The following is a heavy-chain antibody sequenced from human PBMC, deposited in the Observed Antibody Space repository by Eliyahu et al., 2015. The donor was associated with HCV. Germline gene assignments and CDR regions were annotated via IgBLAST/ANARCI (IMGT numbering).Heavy chain of an antibody. CDR3: ATARWGTTYDAFDI. V-gene: IGHV1-24*01. J-gene: IGHJ3*02. Sequence: RHTPGKGLEWMGSFDPEDGETIYAQKFQGRVTMTEDTSTDTAYMELSSLRSEDTAVYYCATARWGTTYDAFDIWGQGTLVPVSS. CDR2: FDPEDGET. D-gene: IGHD3-16*01.